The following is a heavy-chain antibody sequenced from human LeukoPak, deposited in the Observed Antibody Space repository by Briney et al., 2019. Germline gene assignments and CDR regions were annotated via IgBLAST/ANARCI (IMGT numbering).Heavy chain of an antibody. CDR2: MSHTSGHT. V-gene: IGHV1-8*02. CDR1: GYTCTGYY. D-gene: IGHD1-26*01. CDR3: VKPIPGATLGDGFDL. J-gene: IGHJ3*01. Sequence: GASLKVSSKASGYTCTGYYMHWVRKAPGQALEWMAWMSHTSGHTGYAQTFQGRVIKTWNNNIRTAYNEMRRIGSEDSGVFLYVKPIPGATLGDGFDLWGKGIMVTVAS.